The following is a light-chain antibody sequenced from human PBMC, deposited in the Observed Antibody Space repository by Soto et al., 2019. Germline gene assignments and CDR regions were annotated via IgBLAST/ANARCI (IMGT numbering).Light chain of an antibody. V-gene: IGLV1-40*01. CDR2: GNS. Sequence: QSVLTQPPSVSVAPGQRVTISCTGSSANIGAGYDVHWYQQLPGTAPKLLIYGNSNRPSGVPDRFSGSKSGTSAYLAITGLHAEDEADDYCQSYDISLSGSGCVFGTGTKLTVL. J-gene: IGLJ1*01. CDR1: SANIGAGYD. CDR3: QSYDISLSGSGCV.